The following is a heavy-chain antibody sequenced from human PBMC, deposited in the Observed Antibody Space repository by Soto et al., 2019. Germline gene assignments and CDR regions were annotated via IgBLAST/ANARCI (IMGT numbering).Heavy chain of an antibody. V-gene: IGHV4-39*01. J-gene: IGHJ4*02. D-gene: IGHD3-9*01. CDR1: GGSISSSSYY. CDR3: ARRYDDILSGFDY. Sequence: SETLSLTCTVSGGSISSSSYYWGGIRQPPGKGLEWIGSIYDSGSTYYTPSLKSRVTISVDTSKNQFSLKLSSVTAADTSVYYCARRYDDILSGFDYWGQGTLVTVSS. CDR2: IYDSGST.